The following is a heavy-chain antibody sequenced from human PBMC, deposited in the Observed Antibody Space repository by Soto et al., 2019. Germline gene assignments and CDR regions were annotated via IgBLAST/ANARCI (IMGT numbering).Heavy chain of an antibody. CDR2: ISYDGSNK. J-gene: IGHJ4*02. Sequence: PGGSLRLSFAASGFTFSSYAMHWVRQAPGKWLEWVAVISYDGSNKYYADSVKGLFTISRDNSKNTLYLQMNSLRAEDTAVYYCARGGKSYYDILTGYYFNYWGQGTLVPVYS. CDR3: ARGGKSYYDILTGYYFNY. V-gene: IGHV3-30-3*01. D-gene: IGHD3-9*01. CDR1: GFTFSSYA.